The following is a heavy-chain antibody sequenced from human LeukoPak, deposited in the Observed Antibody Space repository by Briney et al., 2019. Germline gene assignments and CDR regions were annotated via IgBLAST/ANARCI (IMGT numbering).Heavy chain of an antibody. D-gene: IGHD3-9*01. V-gene: IGHV1-18*01. CDR2: ISAYNGNT. CDR1: GYTFTSYG. CDR3: ARDHSPDILTGYYPIDY. J-gene: IGHJ4*02. Sequence: GASVKVSCKASGYTFTSYGISWVRQAPGQGLEWMGWISAYNGNTNYAQKLQSRVTMTTDTSTSTAYMELRSLRSDDTAVYYCARDHSPDILTGYYPIDYWGQGTLVTVSS.